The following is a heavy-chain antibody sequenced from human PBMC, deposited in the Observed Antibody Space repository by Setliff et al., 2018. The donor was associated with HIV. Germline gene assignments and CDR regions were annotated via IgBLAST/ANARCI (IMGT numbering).Heavy chain of an antibody. CDR1: GGSFNRNDW. CDR2: IYDHNGYT. D-gene: IGHD3-10*01. J-gene: IGHJ5*02. CDR3: ARGSNYRVDH. V-gene: IGHV4-4*02. Sequence: TLSLTCAVSGGSFNRNDWWVWVRQFPGKGLEGIGEIYDHNGYTNYNPSLKIRVTISLDKSKNQFTLKRSSVTAADSAIYHCARGSNYRVDHWGQGTMVTVSS.